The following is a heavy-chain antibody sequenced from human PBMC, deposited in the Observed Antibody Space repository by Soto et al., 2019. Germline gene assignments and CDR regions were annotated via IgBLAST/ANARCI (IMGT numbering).Heavy chain of an antibody. V-gene: IGHV4-34*01. CDR1: GGSFSGYY. J-gene: IGHJ4*02. CDR3: ARLGCSSTSCYELDY. Sequence: SETLSLTCAVYGGSFSGYYWTWIRQPPGTGLEWIGEINHSGSTNYNPSLKSRVTISVDTSKNQFSLKLSSVTAADTAVYYCARLGCSSTSCYELDYWGQGTLVTVSS. CDR2: INHSGST. D-gene: IGHD2-2*01.